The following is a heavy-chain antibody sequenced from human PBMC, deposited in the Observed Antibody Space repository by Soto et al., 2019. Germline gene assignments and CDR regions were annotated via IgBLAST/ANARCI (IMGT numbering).Heavy chain of an antibody. CDR1: GFTFSSYA. D-gene: IGHD3-3*01. Sequence: GGSLRLSCAASGFTFSSYAMSWVRQAPGKGLEWVSAISGSGGSTYYADSVKGRFTISRGNSKNTLYLQMNSLRAEDTAVYYCAKLRTNYDFWSGYSDYWGQGTLVTVSS. V-gene: IGHV3-23*01. CDR2: ISGSGGST. CDR3: AKLRTNYDFWSGYSDY. J-gene: IGHJ4*02.